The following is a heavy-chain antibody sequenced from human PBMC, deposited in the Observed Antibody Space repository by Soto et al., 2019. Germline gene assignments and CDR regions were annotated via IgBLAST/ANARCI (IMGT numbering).Heavy chain of an antibody. CDR3: ARDFDGMDV. J-gene: IGHJ6*02. CDR1: GFSVSSTY. Sequence: EVQLVESGGGLVQPGGSLRLSCAASGFSVSSTYMSWVRQAPGKGLEWVSVIYSGGSTYYADSVQGRFTISRDNSKNTLYLQMNSLRAEDTAVYYCARDFDGMDVWGQGTTVTVSS. CDR2: IYSGGST. V-gene: IGHV3-66*01.